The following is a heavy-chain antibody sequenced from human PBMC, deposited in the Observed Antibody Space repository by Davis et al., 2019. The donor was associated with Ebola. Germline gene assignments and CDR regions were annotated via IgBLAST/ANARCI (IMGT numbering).Heavy chain of an antibody. Sequence: PSETLSLTCAVSGGSISSSNWWSWVRQPPGKGLEWIGEIYHSGSTNYNPSLKSRVTISVDKSKNQFSLKLSSVTAADTAVYYCARVGFIAARPVYFDYWGQGTLVTVSS. D-gene: IGHD6-6*01. V-gene: IGHV4-4*02. J-gene: IGHJ4*02. CDR1: GGSISSSNW. CDR2: IYHSGST. CDR3: ARVGFIAARPVYFDY.